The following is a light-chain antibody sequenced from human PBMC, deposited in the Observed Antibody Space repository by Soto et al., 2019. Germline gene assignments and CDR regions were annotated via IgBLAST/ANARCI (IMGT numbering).Light chain of an antibody. J-gene: IGLJ2*01. CDR1: SSNIGAGYD. V-gene: IGLV1-40*01. CDR3: RSFDSSLTVV. Sequence: QSVLTQPPSVSGAPGQRVTISCAGSSSNIGAGYDVHWYQQLPGRDPKILIYGNTNRPSGVPDRFSGSKSGTSASLAITGLQSEDEADYYCRSFDSSLTVVFGGGTKLTVL. CDR2: GNT.